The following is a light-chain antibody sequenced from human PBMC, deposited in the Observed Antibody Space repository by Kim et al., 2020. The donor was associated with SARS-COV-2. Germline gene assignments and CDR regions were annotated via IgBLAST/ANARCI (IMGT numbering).Light chain of an antibody. J-gene: IGLJ2*01. Sequence: QSGLTQPASVSGSPGQSITISCTGTSSDVGGYNYVSWYQQHPGKAPKLMIYDVSNRPSGVSNRFSGSKSGNTASLTISGLQAEDEADYYCSSYTSSSTLVFGGGTQLTVL. CDR3: SSYTSSSTLV. CDR1: SSDVGGYNY. CDR2: DVS. V-gene: IGLV2-14*03.